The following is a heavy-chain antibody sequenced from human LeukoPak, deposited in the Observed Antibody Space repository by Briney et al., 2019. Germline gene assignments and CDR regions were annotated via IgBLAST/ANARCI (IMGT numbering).Heavy chain of an antibody. CDR1: GFTFSRYD. V-gene: IGHV3-23*01. CDR2: ISGSGGST. D-gene: IGHD3-3*01. CDR3: ATYDFWSGYYYDMDV. Sequence: GGSLRLSCAASGFTFSRYDMNWVRQAPGKGLEWVSAISGSGGSTYYADSVKGRFTISRDNSKNTLYLQMNSLRAEDTAVYYCATYDFWSGYYYDMDVWGQGTTVTVSS. J-gene: IGHJ6*02.